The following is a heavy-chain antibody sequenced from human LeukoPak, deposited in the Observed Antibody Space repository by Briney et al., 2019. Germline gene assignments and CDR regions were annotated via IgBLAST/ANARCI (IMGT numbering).Heavy chain of an antibody. CDR1: GYRFTSDW. J-gene: IGHJ4*02. Sequence: GESLKFSCKGSGYRFTSDWIGWVRQMPGKGLEWMGIIYPGDSDTRYSPSFQGQVTISADKSISTAYLQWSSLKASDTAMYYCARLLGPMIARGYFDYWGQGTLVTVSS. CDR3: ARLLGPMIARGYFDY. D-gene: IGHD3-22*01. CDR2: IYPGDSDT. V-gene: IGHV5-51*01.